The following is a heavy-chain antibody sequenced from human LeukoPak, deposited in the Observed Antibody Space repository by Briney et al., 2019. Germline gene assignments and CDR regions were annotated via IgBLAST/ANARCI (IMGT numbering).Heavy chain of an antibody. CDR1: GYRFTTSW. Sequence: GESLKISCKGSGYRFTTSWIGWVRQLPRRRLEWMAIIYPPDSDTRYSPSFQGQVTISTAKSISTAYLQWSSLQASDTAMYYCARQAGDVFDIWGQGTMVTVSS. CDR3: ARQAGDVFDI. J-gene: IGHJ3*02. V-gene: IGHV5-51*01. CDR2: IYPPDSDT.